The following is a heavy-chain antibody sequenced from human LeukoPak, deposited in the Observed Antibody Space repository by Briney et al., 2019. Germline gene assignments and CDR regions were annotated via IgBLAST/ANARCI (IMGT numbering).Heavy chain of an antibody. CDR2: ANHSGST. CDR3: ARGPYNSSGYYGYYFDY. Sequence: SETLSLTCAVYGGSFSGYYWSWIRQPPGKGLEWIGEANHSGSTNYNPSLKSRVTISVDTSKNQFSLKLSSVTAADTAVYYCARGPYNSSGYYGYYFDYWGQGTLVTVSS. J-gene: IGHJ4*02. CDR1: GGSFSGYY. V-gene: IGHV4-34*01. D-gene: IGHD3-22*01.